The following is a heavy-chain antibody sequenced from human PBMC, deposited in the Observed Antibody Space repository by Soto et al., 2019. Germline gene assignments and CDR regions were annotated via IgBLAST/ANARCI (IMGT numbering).Heavy chain of an antibody. Sequence: ASVKVSCKASGYTFTSYAMHWVRQAPGQRLEWMGWINAGNGNTKYSQKFQGRVTITRDTSASTAYMELSSLRSEDTAVYYCARDADSSGWYVDWFYSWGQGTLVTVSS. CDR3: ARDADSSGWYVDWFYS. V-gene: IGHV1-3*01. D-gene: IGHD6-19*01. J-gene: IGHJ5*01. CDR1: GYTFTSYA. CDR2: INAGNGNT.